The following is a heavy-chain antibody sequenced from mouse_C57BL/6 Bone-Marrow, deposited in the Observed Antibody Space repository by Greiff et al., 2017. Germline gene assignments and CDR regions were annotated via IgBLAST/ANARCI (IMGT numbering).Heavy chain of an antibody. J-gene: IGHJ1*03. V-gene: IGHV1-4*01. CDR1: GYTFTSYT. CDR2: INPRSGYT. CDR3: ARGSITTVVADCYFDV. Sequence: QVQLQQSGAELARPGASVKMSCKASGYTFTSYTMHWVKQRPGQGLEWIGDINPRSGYTKYNQKFKDKATLTADKSSSTAYMQLSSLTSEDSAIYDCARGSITTVVADCYFDVWGTGTTVTVSA. D-gene: IGHD1-1*01.